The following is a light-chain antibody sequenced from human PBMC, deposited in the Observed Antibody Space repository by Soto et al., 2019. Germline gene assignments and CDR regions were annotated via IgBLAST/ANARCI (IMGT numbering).Light chain of an antibody. Sequence: EVLLTQCADTLSLSPGERATLSCRARPGVSANNLAWYQNKXGQTPRXXIYGASSRATGIPDRFSGSVSGTDFNLTISGLETDDLAVYDCLQYGSSTRTFGRGTKVDIK. V-gene: IGKV3-20*01. CDR3: LQYGSSTRT. J-gene: IGKJ1*01. CDR2: GAS. CDR1: PGVSANN.